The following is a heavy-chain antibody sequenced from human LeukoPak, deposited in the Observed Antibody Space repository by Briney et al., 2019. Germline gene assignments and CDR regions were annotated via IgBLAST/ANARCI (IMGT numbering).Heavy chain of an antibody. V-gene: IGHV1-46*01. CDR2: INPSGGST. CDR1: GYTFTSYY. CDR3: ARDLFTAMGDVSYYYYGMDV. D-gene: IGHD5-18*01. J-gene: IGHJ6*02. Sequence: GASAKVSCKASGYTFTSYYMHWVRQAPGQGLEWMGIINPSGGSTSYAQKFQGRVTMTRDTSTSTVYMELSSLRSEDTAVYYCARDLFTAMGDVSYYYYGMDVWGQGTTVTVSS.